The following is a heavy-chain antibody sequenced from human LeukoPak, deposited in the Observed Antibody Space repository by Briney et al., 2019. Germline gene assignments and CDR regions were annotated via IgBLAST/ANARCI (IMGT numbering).Heavy chain of an antibody. CDR2: IYYSGST. V-gene: IGHV4-39*07. Sequence: SETLSLTCTVSGGSISSSSYYWGWIRQPPGKGPEWIGSIYYSGSTYYNPSLKSRVTISVDTSKNQFSLKLSSVTAADTAVYYCATRRWRSYSDYWGQGTLVTVSS. CDR3: ATRRWRSYSDY. J-gene: IGHJ4*02. CDR1: GGSISSSSYY. D-gene: IGHD3-3*01.